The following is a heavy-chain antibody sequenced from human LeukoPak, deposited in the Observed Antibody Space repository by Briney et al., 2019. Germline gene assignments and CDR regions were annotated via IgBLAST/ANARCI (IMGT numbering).Heavy chain of an antibody. D-gene: IGHD1-26*01. CDR3: TRESGAFSPFGF. V-gene: IGHV4-4*02. J-gene: IGHJ4*02. Sequence: SGTLSLTCAVSGGSITTTNWWSWVRQPPGKGLERIGEVHLSGATNYNPSLESRVSMSIDKSKNHLSLEVTSVTAADTAIYYCTRESGAFSPFGFWGQGTLLTVSS. CDR2: VHLSGAT. CDR1: GGSITTTNW.